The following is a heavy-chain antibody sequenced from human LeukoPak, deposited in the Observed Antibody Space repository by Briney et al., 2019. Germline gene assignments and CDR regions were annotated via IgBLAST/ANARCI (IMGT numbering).Heavy chain of an antibody. J-gene: IGHJ4*02. CDR3: TTDLGKGREYSSSWYQPGIEYYFDY. CDR1: GFTFSSYS. D-gene: IGHD6-13*01. CDR2: IKSKTDGGTT. Sequence: GGSLRLSCAASGFTFSSYSMNWVRQAPGKGLEWVGRIKSKTDGGTTDYAAPVKGRFTISRDDSKNTLYLQMNSLKTEDTAVYYCTTDLGKGREYSSSWYQPGIEYYFDYWGQGTLVTVSS. V-gene: IGHV3-15*01.